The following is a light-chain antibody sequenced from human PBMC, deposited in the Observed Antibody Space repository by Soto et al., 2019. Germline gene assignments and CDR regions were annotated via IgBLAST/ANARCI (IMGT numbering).Light chain of an antibody. CDR2: DAS. CDR3: QQYDNLLP. Sequence: DIQMTQSPSSLSASVGDRVTITCQASQDISNYLNWYQQKPGKAPKLLIYDASNLETGVPSRFSGSGSGTDFTFTISSLQHEDIATYYCQQYDNLLPFGGGTKVEIK. J-gene: IGKJ4*01. CDR1: QDISNY. V-gene: IGKV1-33*01.